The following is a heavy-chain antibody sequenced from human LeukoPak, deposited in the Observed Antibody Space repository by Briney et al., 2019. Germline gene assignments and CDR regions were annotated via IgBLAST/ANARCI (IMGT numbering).Heavy chain of an antibody. Sequence: SETLSLTCTVSGGSISSYYWSWIRQPPGKGLEWIGYIYYSGSTNYNPSLKSRVTISVDTSKNQFSLKLSSVTAADTAVYYCARHSGDGCPEAWGQGTLVTVSS. CDR2: IYYSGST. CDR3: ARHSGDGCPEA. J-gene: IGHJ5*02. CDR1: GGSISSYY. V-gene: IGHV4-59*08. D-gene: IGHD5-24*01.